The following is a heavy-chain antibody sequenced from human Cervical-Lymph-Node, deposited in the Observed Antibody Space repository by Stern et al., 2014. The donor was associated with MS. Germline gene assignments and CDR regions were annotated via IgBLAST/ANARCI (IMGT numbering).Heavy chain of an antibody. CDR1: GFTFSRYA. CDR2: ISYDGSNK. D-gene: IGHD4-17*01. V-gene: IGHV3-30*04. CDR3: ARDRLDGDYVYYYGLDV. Sequence: QVQLVVSGGGVVRPGRSLRLSCATSGFTFSRYAVLLVRQAPGKGLGWVAAISYDGSNKFYGDSVKGRFTISRDNSKNTLFLQMNNLRPEDSGVYHCARDRLDGDYVYYYGLDVWGQGTTVTVSS. J-gene: IGHJ6*02.